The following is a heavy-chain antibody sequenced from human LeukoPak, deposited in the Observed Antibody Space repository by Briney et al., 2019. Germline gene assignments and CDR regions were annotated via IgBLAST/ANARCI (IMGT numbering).Heavy chain of an antibody. CDR2: INPNSGGT. CDR1: GYTFTGYY. D-gene: IGHD2-2*01. J-gene: IGHJ4*02. V-gene: IGHV1-2*02. Sequence: ASVKVSCKASGYTFTGYYMHWVRQAPGQGLEWMGWINPNSGGTNYAQKFQGRVTMTRDTSISTAYMELSRLRSDDTAVYYCARDLEYCSSTSCSYYFDYWAQGTLVTVSS. CDR3: ARDLEYCSSTSCSYYFDY.